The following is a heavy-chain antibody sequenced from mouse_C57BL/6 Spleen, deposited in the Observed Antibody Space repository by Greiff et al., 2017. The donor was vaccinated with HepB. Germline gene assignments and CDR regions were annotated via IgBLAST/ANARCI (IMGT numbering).Heavy chain of an antibody. V-gene: IGHV1-55*01. CDR2: IYPGSGST. D-gene: IGHD3-2*02. Sequence: VKLQQSGAELVKPGASVKMSCKASGYTFTSYWITWVKQRPGQGLEWIGDIYPGSGSTNYNEKFKSKATLTVDTSSSTAYMQLSSLTSEDSAVYYCAKAQAKGAWFAYWGQGTLVTVSA. CDR3: AKAQAKGAWFAY. J-gene: IGHJ3*01. CDR1: GYTFTSYW.